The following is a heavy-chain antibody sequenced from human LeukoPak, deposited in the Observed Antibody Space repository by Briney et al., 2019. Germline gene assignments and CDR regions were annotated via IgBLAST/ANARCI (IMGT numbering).Heavy chain of an antibody. D-gene: IGHD2-2*01. Sequence: ASVKVSCKASGYTFTGYYMHWVLQAPGQGLQWMGRINPNSGGTNYAQKFQGRVTMTRDTSISTAYMEVSRLRSDDTAAYYRARWRDAMIDYWGQRTLATVSS. V-gene: IGHV1-2*06. J-gene: IGHJ4*02. CDR3: ARWRDAMIDY. CDR1: GYTFTGYY. CDR2: INPNSGGT.